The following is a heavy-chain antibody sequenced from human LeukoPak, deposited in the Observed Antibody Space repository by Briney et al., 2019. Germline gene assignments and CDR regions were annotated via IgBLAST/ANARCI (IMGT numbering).Heavy chain of an antibody. Sequence: PGGSLRLSCAASGFNFKDYGMNWVRLAPGKGLEWVANIKPDGSEKYYVDSVKGRFTISRDNAKNSLYLQMNSLRAEDTAVYYCARNRGGLGILEYWGQGTLVTVSS. J-gene: IGHJ4*02. D-gene: IGHD7-27*01. V-gene: IGHV3-7*01. CDR1: GFNFKDYG. CDR2: IKPDGSEK. CDR3: ARNRGGLGILEY.